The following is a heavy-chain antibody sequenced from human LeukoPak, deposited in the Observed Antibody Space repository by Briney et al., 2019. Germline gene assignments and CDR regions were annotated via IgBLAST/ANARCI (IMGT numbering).Heavy chain of an antibody. J-gene: IGHJ6*03. V-gene: IGHV4-61*02. CDR1: GGSISSGSYY. D-gene: IGHD6-25*01. CDR2: IYTSGST. Sequence: PSETLSLTCTVSGGSISSGSYYWSWIRQPAGKGLEWIGRIYTSGSTNYNPSLKSRVTISVDTSKNQFSLKLSPVTAADTAVYYCARVRAAYYMDVWGKGTTVTISS. CDR3: ARVRAAYYMDV.